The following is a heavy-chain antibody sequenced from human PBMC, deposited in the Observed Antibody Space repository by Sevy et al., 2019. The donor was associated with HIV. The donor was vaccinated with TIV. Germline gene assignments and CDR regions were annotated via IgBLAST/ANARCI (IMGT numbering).Heavy chain of an antibody. J-gene: IGHJ4*02. D-gene: IGHD2-8*02. CDR2: IYYSGGT. CDR3: ARLVVYAGRGEYFDY. V-gene: IGHV4-39*01. Sequence: SETLSLTCTVSGGSISSSSYYWGWIRQPPGKGLEWIGSIYYSGGTYYNPSLKSRVTISVDTSKNQFSLKLSSVTAADTAVYYCARLVVYAGRGEYFDYWGQGTLVTVSS. CDR1: GGSISSSSYY.